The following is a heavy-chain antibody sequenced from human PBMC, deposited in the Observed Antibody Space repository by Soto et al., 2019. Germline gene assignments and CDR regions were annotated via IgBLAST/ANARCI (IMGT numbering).Heavy chain of an antibody. CDR3: AGDWNGDKYFDY. J-gene: IGHJ4*02. Sequence: ELQLVESGGGLIQPGGSLRLACAASEFNVTNGHMNWVRQAPGKGLEWVSVIFGDGNTKYGDSVKGRFTISRDTSKNTVYRQMNSLRAEDTAVYYCAGDWNGDKYFDYWDQGTLVTVSS. D-gene: IGHD1-1*01. CDR1: EFNVTNGH. CDR2: IFGDGNT. V-gene: IGHV3-53*01.